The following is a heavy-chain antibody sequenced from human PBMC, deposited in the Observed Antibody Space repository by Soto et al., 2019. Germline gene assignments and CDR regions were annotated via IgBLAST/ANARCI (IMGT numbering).Heavy chain of an antibody. CDR3: ARGVLRAGCRGGKDY. D-gene: IGHD2-15*01. CDR2: MNPNSGNT. CDR1: GYTFTSYD. J-gene: IGHJ4*02. Sequence: QVQLVQSGAEVKKPGASVKVSCKASGYTFTSYDINWVRQATGQGLEWMVWMNPNSGNTGYAQKFQGRVPMTRNTSISTAYMELSSLRSEDTAGYYCARGVLRAGCRGGKDYWVQGTLVTVSS. V-gene: IGHV1-8*01.